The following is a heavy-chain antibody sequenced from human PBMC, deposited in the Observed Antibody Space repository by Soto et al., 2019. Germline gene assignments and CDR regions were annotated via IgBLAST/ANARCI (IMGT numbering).Heavy chain of an antibody. CDR3: ARVEMATYVLIGYFDY. J-gene: IGHJ4*02. D-gene: IGHD5-12*01. CDR2: INSDGSST. V-gene: IGHV3-74*01. Sequence: PGGSLRLSCAASGFTFSSYWWHWFRQLPGKGLVWVSRINSDGSSTSYADSVKGRFTISRDNAKNTLYLQMNSLRAEDTAVYYCARVEMATYVLIGYFDYWGQGTLVTVSS. CDR1: GFTFSSYW.